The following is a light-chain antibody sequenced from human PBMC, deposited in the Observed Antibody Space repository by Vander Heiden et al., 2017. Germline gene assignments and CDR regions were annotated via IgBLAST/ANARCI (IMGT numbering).Light chain of an antibody. CDR3: QQTYSMPYT. J-gene: IGKJ2*01. V-gene: IGKV1-39*01. CDR2: AAS. CDR1: QSISSH. Sequence: DMQMTQSPSSLSASVGDRVTITCRASQSISSHLNWYQQKPGKAPKLLIYAASALQSGVPSRFSGSGSGTDFTLTISSLQPEDFATYYCQQTYSMPYTFGQGTKLEVK.